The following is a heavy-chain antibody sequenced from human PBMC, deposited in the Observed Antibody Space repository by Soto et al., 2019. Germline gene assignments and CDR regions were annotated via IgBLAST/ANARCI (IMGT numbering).Heavy chain of an antibody. D-gene: IGHD6-19*01. CDR1: GGSISSGY. J-gene: IGHJ3*01. Sequence: SETLSLTCTVSGGSISSGYWSWSRQPPGKGLEWIGYSYYSGSTNYNPSIKSRVTISVDTSKNQFSLKLSSVTDAETAVHYCARGLDGLVSFGDALDLRGQGTMVT. V-gene: IGHV4-59*01. CDR2: SYYSGST. CDR3: ARGLDGLVSFGDALDL.